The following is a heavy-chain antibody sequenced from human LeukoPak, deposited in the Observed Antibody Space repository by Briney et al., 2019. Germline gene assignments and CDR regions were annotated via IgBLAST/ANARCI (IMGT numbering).Heavy chain of an antibody. D-gene: IGHD2-2*03. CDR3: ARPPSRGYSSSFEY. CDR1: GYSFATYW. V-gene: IGHV5-51*01. Sequence: GESLKISCKGSGYSFATYWIAWVRQMPGKGLEWMGNIYPDESNIRYSPSFQGQVTISADKSISTAYLQWSSLKASDTAIYYCARPPSRGYSSSFEYWGQGTLVTVSS. J-gene: IGHJ4*02. CDR2: IYPDESNI.